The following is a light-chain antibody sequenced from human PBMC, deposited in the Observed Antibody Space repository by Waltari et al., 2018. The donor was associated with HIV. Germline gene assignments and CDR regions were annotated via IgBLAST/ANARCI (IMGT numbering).Light chain of an antibody. CDR2: KVS. CDR1: QSLVYSDGNTY. J-gene: IGKJ2*03. CDR3: MQGTHLYS. Sequence: DVVMTQSPLSLPVTLGQPASISCRSSQSLVYSDGNTYLNWFQQRPGQSPRRLIYKVSNRDSGVPDRFSGSGSGTDFTLKISRVEAEDVGVYYCMQGTHLYSFGQGTKLEIK. V-gene: IGKV2-30*01.